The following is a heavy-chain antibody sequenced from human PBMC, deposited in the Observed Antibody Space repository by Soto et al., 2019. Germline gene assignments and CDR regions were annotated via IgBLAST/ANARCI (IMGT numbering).Heavy chain of an antibody. CDR2: IYYSGST. J-gene: IGHJ3*02. CDR3: ARARLRAVYAFDI. CDR1: GGSVSSGAYY. D-gene: IGHD5-12*01. Sequence: QVQLQESDAGLVKASQTLSFTCTVSGGSVSSGAYYWTWIRQRPGKGLEWIGYIYYSGSTYYSPSLKSRLSISLDTSKNQFSLRLSSVTAADTAMYYCARARLRAVYAFDIWGQGTMVTVSS. V-gene: IGHV4-31*03.